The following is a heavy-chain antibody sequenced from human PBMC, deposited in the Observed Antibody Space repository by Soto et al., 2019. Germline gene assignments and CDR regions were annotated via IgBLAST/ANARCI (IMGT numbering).Heavy chain of an antibody. CDR3: GASTTGGLYYYMDV. J-gene: IGHJ6*03. CDR1: GDGIISGSDY. Sequence: SEPLYLTCTVSGDGIISGSDYWRWTRQPPGKGLEWIGSFFHTGGTFYNPSLNSRVTISVDTSKNQFSLRLTSVTAADTAVYFCGASTTGGLYYYMDVWGKGATVTVSS. D-gene: IGHD1-1*01. V-gene: IGHV4-39*01. CDR2: FFHTGGT.